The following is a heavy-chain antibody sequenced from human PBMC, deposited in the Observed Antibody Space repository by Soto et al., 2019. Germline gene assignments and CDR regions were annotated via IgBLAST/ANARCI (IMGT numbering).Heavy chain of an antibody. Sequence: EVQLLESGGGLAQPGGSLRLSCAASAFTFSSYAMSWVRQAPGKGLEWVSAVSGSGDSTYYADSGKGRFPISRDNSKNTRCREMNSLRAEDTAVYYCAQGRGSGCHGCTQDFWGQGTLVTVSS. CDR2: VSGSGDST. D-gene: IGHD3-16*01. CDR3: AQGRGSGCHGCTQDF. J-gene: IGHJ4*02. V-gene: IGHV3-23*01. CDR1: AFTFSSYA.